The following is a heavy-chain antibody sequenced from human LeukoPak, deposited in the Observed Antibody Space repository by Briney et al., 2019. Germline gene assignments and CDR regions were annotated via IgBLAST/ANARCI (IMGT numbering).Heavy chain of an antibody. CDR3: ARGLVGNYGFWSGYYRYYYYYGMDV. V-gene: IGHV1-8*03. CDR1: GYAFTMYD. Sequence: AAVTVSFKGSGYAFTMYDINGVGQASGQGLEWMGWMNLKRGNTGYAKKFQGGGSITRNSSISTAYMELSTLRSEDTDVYYCARGLVGNYGFWSGYYRYYYYYGMDVWGQGTTVTVSS. CDR2: MNLKRGNT. J-gene: IGHJ6*02. D-gene: IGHD3-3*01.